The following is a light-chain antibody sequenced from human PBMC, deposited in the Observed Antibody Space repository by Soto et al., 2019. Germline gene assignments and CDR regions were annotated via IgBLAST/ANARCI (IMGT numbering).Light chain of an antibody. Sequence: DIQLTQSPSSLSASMGDRVTITCRASQAISSYLAWYQQKPGKVPELLIYATSTLHSGAPSRFSGSGSGTDFTLTISSLQPEDVATYYCHKYNHAPTFGGGTKVEIK. CDR3: HKYNHAPT. J-gene: IGKJ4*01. CDR2: ATS. V-gene: IGKV1-27*01. CDR1: QAISSY.